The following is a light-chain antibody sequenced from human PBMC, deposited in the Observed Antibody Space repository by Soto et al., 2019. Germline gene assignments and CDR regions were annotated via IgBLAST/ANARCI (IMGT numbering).Light chain of an antibody. CDR3: QQYASS. CDR1: QTVSSAR. V-gene: IGKV3-20*01. J-gene: IGKJ5*01. Sequence: IVLTQSRGTLSLSPGQRAALSCRASQTVSSARLAWFPQKPAQPPRLLTYGASSRAPAIPDRFSGSGSGTDFTLTISRLEPEDFAVYYCQQYASSFGQGTRVEIK. CDR2: GAS.